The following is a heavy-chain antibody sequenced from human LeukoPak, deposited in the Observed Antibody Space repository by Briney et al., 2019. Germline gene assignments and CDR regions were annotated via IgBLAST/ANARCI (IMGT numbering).Heavy chain of an antibody. CDR2: IYYSGST. D-gene: IGHD3-16*02. CDR1: GGSISSYY. J-gene: IGHJ4*02. Sequence: SETLSLTCAVSGGSISSYYRSWIRQPPGKGLEWIAYIYYSGSTHHNPSLKSRVTISVDTSKNQFSLKLSSVTAADTAVYYCARYVWGSYPTFEDYWGQGTLVTVSS. V-gene: IGHV4-59*01. CDR3: ARYVWGSYPTFEDY.